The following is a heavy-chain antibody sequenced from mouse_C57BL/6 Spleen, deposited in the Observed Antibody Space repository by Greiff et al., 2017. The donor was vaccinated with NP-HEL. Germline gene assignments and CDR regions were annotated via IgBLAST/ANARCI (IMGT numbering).Heavy chain of an antibody. CDR1: GFNIKDYY. CDR2: IDPEDGDT. D-gene: IGHD1-1*01. Sequence: DVKLVESGAELVRPGASVKLSCTASGFNIKDYYMHWVKQRPEQGLEWIGRIDPEDGDTEYAPKFQGKATMTADTSSNTAYLQLSSLTSEDTAVYYCTTDYGSRGNWYFDVWGTGTTVTVSS. V-gene: IGHV14-1*01. J-gene: IGHJ1*03. CDR3: TTDYGSRGNWYFDV.